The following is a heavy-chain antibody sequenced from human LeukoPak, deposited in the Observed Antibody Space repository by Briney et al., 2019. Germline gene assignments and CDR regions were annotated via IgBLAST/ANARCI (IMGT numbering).Heavy chain of an antibody. CDR3: ARENLRFLEWLSGGYYFDY. CDR1: GGSFSGYY. Sequence: PSETLSLTCAVYGGSFSGYYWSWIRQPPGKGLEWIGEINHSGSTNYNPSLKSRVTISVDTSKNQFSLKLSSVTAADTAVYYCARENLRFLEWLSGGYYFDYWGQGTLVTVSS. J-gene: IGHJ4*02. CDR2: INHSGST. V-gene: IGHV4-34*01. D-gene: IGHD3-3*01.